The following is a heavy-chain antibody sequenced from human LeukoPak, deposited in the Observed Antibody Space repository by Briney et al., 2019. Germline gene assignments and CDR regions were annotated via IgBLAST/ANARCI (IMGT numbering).Heavy chain of an antibody. J-gene: IGHJ5*02. D-gene: IGHD1-1*01. V-gene: IGHV3-48*03. Sequence: GGSLRLSCAASGFTFSSYEMNWVRQAPGKGLEWVSYISSSGSTRYYADSVKGRFTISRDNAKNSLYLQMNSLRAEDTAVYYCAREKRNWFDPWGQGTLVTVSS. CDR3: AREKRNWFDP. CDR1: GFTFSSYE. CDR2: ISSSGSTR.